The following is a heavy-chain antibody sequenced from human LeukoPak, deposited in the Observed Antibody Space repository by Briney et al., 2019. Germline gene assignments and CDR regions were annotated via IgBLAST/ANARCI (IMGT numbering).Heavy chain of an antibody. V-gene: IGHV4-38-2*01. J-gene: IGHJ4*02. Sequence: PSETLSLTCAVSSYSISSGYYWGWIRQPPGKGLEWIGSIYHSGSTYYNPSLKSRVTISVDTSKNQFSLKLSSVTAADTAVYYCASSAWSGYYLQFDYWGQGTLVTVSS. D-gene: IGHD3-3*01. CDR1: SYSISSGYY. CDR2: IYHSGST. CDR3: ASSAWSGYYLQFDY.